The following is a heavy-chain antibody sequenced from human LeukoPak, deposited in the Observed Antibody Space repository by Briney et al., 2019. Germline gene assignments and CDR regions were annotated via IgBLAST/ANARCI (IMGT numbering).Heavy chain of an antibody. CDR3: AKDRASQLLFYYYYMDV. J-gene: IGHJ6*03. Sequence: GGSLRLSCTASGFTFSSYAMSWVRQAPGKGLEWVSAISGSGGCTYYADSVKGRFTISRDNSKNTLYLQMNSLRAEDTAVYYCAKDRASQLLFYYYYMDVWGKGTTVTVSS. D-gene: IGHD2-2*01. CDR2: ISGSGGCT. V-gene: IGHV3-23*01. CDR1: GFTFSSYA.